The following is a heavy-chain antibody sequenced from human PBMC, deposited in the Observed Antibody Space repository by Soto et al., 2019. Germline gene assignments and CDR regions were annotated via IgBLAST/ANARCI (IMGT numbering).Heavy chain of an antibody. CDR2: IYHSGST. Sequence: QLQLQESGSGLVKPSQTLSLTCAVSGGSISSGGYSWSWIRQPPGKGLEWIGYIYHSGSTYYNPSLKSRVTLSVDRSKNQLSLKLSSVTAADTAVYYCARTIVATTALDYWGQGTLVTVSS. CDR1: GGSISSGGYS. V-gene: IGHV4-30-2*01. D-gene: IGHD5-12*01. J-gene: IGHJ4*02. CDR3: ARTIVATTALDY.